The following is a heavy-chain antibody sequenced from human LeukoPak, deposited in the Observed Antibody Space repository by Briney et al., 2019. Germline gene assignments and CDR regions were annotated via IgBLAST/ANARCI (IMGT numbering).Heavy chain of an antibody. V-gene: IGHV3-11*01. CDR2: ISSSGSTI. CDR3: ARNLEEGYGSGSYPLDY. D-gene: IGHD3-10*01. J-gene: IGHJ4*02. Sequence: GGSLRLSCAASGFTFSDYYMSWIRQAPGKGLEWVSYISSSGSTIYYAVSVKGRFTISRDNAKNSLYLQMNSLRAEDTAVYYCARNLEEGYGSGSYPLDYWGQGTLVTVSS. CDR1: GFTFSDYY.